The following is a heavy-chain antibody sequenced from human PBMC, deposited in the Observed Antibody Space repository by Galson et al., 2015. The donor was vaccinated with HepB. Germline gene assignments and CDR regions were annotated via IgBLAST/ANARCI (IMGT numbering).Heavy chain of an antibody. Sequence: SLRLSCAASGFTFSSYEMNWVRQAPGQGLECISYISSSGTTIYYADSVKGRFTISRDNAKNSLYLQMNSLRAEDTAVYYYAREIAVAGTFDYWGQGTLVTVSS. CDR2: ISSSGTTI. V-gene: IGHV3-48*03. CDR1: GFTFSSYE. CDR3: AREIAVAGTFDY. J-gene: IGHJ4*02. D-gene: IGHD6-19*01.